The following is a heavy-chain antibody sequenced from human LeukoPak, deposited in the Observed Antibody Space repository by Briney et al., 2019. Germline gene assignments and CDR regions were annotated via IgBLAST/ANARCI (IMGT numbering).Heavy chain of an antibody. CDR3: ATETYGGSDAFDI. V-gene: IGHV4-59*01. Sequence: SETLSLTCTVSGGSISSYYWSWIRQPPGKGLEWIGYIYYSGSTNYNPSLKSRVTISVDTSKNQFSLKLSSVTAADTAVYYSATETYGGSDAFDIWGQGTMDTVSS. J-gene: IGHJ3*02. CDR1: GGSISSYY. D-gene: IGHD2-8*01. CDR2: IYYSGST.